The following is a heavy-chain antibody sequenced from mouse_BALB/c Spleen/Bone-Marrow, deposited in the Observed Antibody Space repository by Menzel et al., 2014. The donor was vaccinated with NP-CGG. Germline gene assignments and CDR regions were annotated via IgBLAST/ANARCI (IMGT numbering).Heavy chain of an antibody. D-gene: IGHD4-1*01. CDR3: ARERNWDSCAY. CDR2: INPSSGYT. V-gene: IGHV1-4*01. J-gene: IGHJ3*01. CDR1: GYTFTSYT. Sequence: QVQLQQSGAELARPGASVKMSCKASGYTFTSYTMHWVKQRPGQGLEWIGYINPSSGYTNYNQKFKDKATLTADKSSSTAYMQLSSLTSEDSAVYYCARERNWDSCAYWGQGTLVTVSA.